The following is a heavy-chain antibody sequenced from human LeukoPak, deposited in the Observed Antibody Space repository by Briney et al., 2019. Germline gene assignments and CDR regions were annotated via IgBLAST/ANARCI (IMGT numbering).Heavy chain of an antibody. CDR3: ARGWLAETTVVTPYNY. CDR2: IIPIFGKA. V-gene: IGHV1-69*13. J-gene: IGHJ4*02. D-gene: IGHD4-23*01. CDR1: GGSFSSYA. Sequence: ASVKVSCKASGGSFSSYAINWVRQAPGQGLEWMGGIIPIFGKANYAQKLQDRVAITAVESMSTVYMELSSLRSEDTAVYYCARGWLAETTVVTPYNYWGQGTLVTVSS.